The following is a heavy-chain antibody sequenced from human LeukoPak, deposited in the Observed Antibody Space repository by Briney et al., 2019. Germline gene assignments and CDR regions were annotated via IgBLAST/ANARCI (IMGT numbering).Heavy chain of an antibody. D-gene: IGHD4-23*01. Sequence: PSETLSLTCAVSGGSISSNNWWSWVRQTPGKGLEWIGEIYNSGSTNYNPSLKSRVTISVDKSKNQFSLRLSSVTAADTAVYYCARRGNSGYFDLWGRGTLVTVSS. CDR3: ARRGNSGYFDL. V-gene: IGHV4-4*02. CDR1: GGSISSNNW. J-gene: IGHJ2*01. CDR2: IYNSGST.